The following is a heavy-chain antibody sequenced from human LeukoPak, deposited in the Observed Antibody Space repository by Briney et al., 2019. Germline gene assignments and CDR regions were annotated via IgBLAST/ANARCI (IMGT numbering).Heavy chain of an antibody. CDR1: GYTFTSYD. V-gene: IGHV1-2*04. CDR2: INPNSGGT. J-gene: IGHJ4*02. Sequence: ASVKVSCKASGYTFTSYDINWVRQATGQGLEWMGWINPNSGGTNYAQKFQGWVTMTRDTSISTAYMELSRLRSDDTAVYYCARDRAGYTDYWGQGTLVTVSS. D-gene: IGHD6-13*01. CDR3: ARDRAGYTDY.